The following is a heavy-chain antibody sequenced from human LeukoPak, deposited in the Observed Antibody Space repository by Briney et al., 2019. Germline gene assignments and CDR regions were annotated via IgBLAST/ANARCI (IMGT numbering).Heavy chain of an antibody. Sequence: GGSLRLSCAVSGFIFDDFWMSWVRQAPGKGLEWVANIKQDGSEMYYVDSVKGRFTISRDNSKNTLYLQMNSLRAEDTAVYYCATSGSYYRFEYWGQGTLVTVSS. J-gene: IGHJ4*02. CDR2: IKQDGSEM. CDR1: GFIFDDFW. CDR3: ATSGSYYRFEY. V-gene: IGHV3-7*02. D-gene: IGHD1-26*01.